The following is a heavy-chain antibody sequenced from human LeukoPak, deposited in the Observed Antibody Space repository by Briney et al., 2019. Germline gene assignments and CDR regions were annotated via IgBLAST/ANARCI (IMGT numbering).Heavy chain of an antibody. CDR3: AGRGLRFLEWWFDP. CDR1: GYTFTSYD. CDR2: MNPNSGNT. Sequence: ASVKVSCKASGYTFTSYDINWVRQATGQGLEWMGWMNPNSGNTGYAQKFQGRVTMTRNTSISTAYMELSSLRSEDTAVYYCAGRGLRFLEWWFDPWGQGTLVTVSS. V-gene: IGHV1-8*01. J-gene: IGHJ5*02. D-gene: IGHD3-3*01.